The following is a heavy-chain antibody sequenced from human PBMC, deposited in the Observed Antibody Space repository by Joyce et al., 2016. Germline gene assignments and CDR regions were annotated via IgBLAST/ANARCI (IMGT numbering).Heavy chain of an antibody. CDR3: ARHRSHSDYFDF. Sequence: QLQLQESGPGLVKPSETLSLTCTVSGGSIHSDSHDWGVIRQPPGKALEWIAIINYSGNTYWNWSLKRRITMSVDTSKSHFSLNLRSVTAADTAVYYCARHRSHSDYFDFWGQGALVTVSS. V-gene: IGHV4-39*01. CDR2: INYSGNT. J-gene: IGHJ4*02. CDR1: GGSIHSDSHD.